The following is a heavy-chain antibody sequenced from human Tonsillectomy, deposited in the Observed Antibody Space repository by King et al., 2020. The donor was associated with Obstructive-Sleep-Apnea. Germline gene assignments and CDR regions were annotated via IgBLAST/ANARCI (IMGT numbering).Heavy chain of an antibody. D-gene: IGHD2-15*01. CDR2: INPNSGGT. CDR3: ARGGGYCSGGSCSMYYVDY. Sequence: VQLVESGAEVKKPGASVKVSCKASGYTFTDYYMHWVRQAPGQGLEWMGWINPNSGGTNYAQKFQDWVTMTRDTSISTAYMELSRLRSDDTAVYYCARGGGYCSGGSCSMYYVDYWGQGTLVTVSS. CDR1: GYTFTDYY. V-gene: IGHV1-2*04. J-gene: IGHJ4*02.